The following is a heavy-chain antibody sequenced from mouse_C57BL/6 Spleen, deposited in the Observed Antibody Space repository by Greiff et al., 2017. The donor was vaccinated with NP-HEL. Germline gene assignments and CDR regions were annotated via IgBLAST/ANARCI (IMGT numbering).Heavy chain of an antibody. CDR2: IDPSDSYT. CDR1: GYTFTSYW. V-gene: IGHV1-50*01. CDR3: ATRDGSRFAY. J-gene: IGHJ3*01. Sequence: QVQLKQSGAELARPGASVKLSCKASGYTFTSYWMQWVKQRPGQGLEWIGEIDPSDSYTNYNQKFKGKATLTVDTSSSTAYMQLSSLTSEDSAVYYCATRDGSRFAYWGQGTLVTVSA. D-gene: IGHD1-1*01.